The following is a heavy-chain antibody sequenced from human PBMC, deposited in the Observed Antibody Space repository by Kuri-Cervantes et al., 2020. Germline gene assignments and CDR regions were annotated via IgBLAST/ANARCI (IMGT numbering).Heavy chain of an antibody. CDR3: AKIPRCSSTSCYGDY. D-gene: IGHD2-2*01. V-gene: IGHV3-13*01. CDR1: GFTFSSYD. Sequence: ESLKISRAASGFTFSSYDMHWVRQATGKGLEWVSAIGTAGDTYYPGSVKGRFTISRDNSKNTLYLQMNSLRAEDTAVYYCAKIPRCSSTSCYGDYWGQGTLVTVSS. CDR2: IGTAGDT. J-gene: IGHJ4*02.